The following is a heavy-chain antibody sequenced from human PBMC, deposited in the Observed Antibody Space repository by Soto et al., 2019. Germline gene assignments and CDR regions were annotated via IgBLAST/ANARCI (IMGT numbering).Heavy chain of an antibody. CDR1: GFTFSSYG. Sequence: QVQLVESGGGVVQPGRSLRLSCAASGFTFSSYGMHWVRQAPGKGLEWVAGISYDGSNNYYADSVKGRWTISRDNSKNTLYLQMNSLRAEDTAVYYCAKYRERGYAHRYYYYGMDVWGQGTTVTVSS. CDR3: AKYRERGYAHRYYYYGMDV. J-gene: IGHJ6*02. D-gene: IGHD5-12*01. CDR2: ISYDGSNN. V-gene: IGHV3-30*18.